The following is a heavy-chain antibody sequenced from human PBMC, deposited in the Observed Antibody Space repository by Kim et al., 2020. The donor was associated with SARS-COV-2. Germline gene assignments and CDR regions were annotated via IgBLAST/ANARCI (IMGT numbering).Heavy chain of an antibody. CDR3: TTFICSSTSCYGPDAFDS. CDR1: GFTFSNAW. D-gene: IGHD2-2*01. Sequence: GGSLRLSCAASGFTFSNAWMSWVRQAPGKGLEWVGRIKSKTDGGTTDYAAPVKGRFTISGDDSKSTLYLQMNSLKTEDTAVYYCTTFICSSTSCYGPDAFDSWGQGTMVTVSA. V-gene: IGHV3-15*01. CDR2: IKSKTDGGTT. J-gene: IGHJ3*02.